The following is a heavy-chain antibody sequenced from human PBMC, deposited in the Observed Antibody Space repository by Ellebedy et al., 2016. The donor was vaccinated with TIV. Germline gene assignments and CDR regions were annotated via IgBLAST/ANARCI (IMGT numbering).Heavy chain of an antibody. J-gene: IGHJ5*02. Sequence: MPSETLSLTCTVSGYSISSGYYWGWIRQPPGKGLEWIGSIYHSGSTYYNPSLKSRVTISVDTSKNQFSLKVKSVTAADTAVYYCARATAVGFDPWGQGALVTVSS. CDR2: IYHSGST. V-gene: IGHV4-38-2*02. CDR1: GYSISSGYY. CDR3: ARATAVGFDP. D-gene: IGHD4-23*01.